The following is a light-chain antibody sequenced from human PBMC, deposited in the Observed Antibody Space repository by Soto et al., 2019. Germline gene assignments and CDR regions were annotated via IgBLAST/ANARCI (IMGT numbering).Light chain of an antibody. CDR2: DVS. Sequence: QSALTQPRSVSGSPGQSITISCTGTISDVGGYNYVSWYRQHPGKAPKLMIYDVSKRPSGVPDRFSGSKSGNTASLTISGLQAEYEADYYCCSYACSYTNYVFGTGTKVTVL. J-gene: IGLJ1*01. CDR3: CSYACSYTNYV. CDR1: ISDVGGYNY. V-gene: IGLV2-11*01.